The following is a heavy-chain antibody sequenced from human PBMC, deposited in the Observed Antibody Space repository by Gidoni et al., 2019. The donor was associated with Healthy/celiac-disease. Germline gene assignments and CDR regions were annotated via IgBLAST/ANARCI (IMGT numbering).Heavy chain of an antibody. CDR3: ARALGGYGSGSNHLYYYYMDV. D-gene: IGHD3-10*01. CDR2: IFSNDEK. V-gene: IGHV2-26*01. J-gene: IGHJ6*03. Sequence: QVTLKESGPVLVKPTETLTLTCTVSGFSLSNARMGVSWIRQPPGKALEWLAHIFSNDEKSYSTSLKSRLTISKDTSKSQVVLTMTNMDPVDTATYYCARALGGYGSGSNHLYYYYMDVWGKGTTVTVSS. CDR1: GFSLSNARMG.